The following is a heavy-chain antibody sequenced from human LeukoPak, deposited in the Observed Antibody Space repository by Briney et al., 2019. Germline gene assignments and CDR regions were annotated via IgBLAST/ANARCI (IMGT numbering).Heavy chain of an antibody. CDR2: LYTTGTT. J-gene: IGHJ3*02. CDR1: GASITSCY. D-gene: IGHD1-26*01. Sequence: PSETLSLTCAVSGASITSCYWSWVRQPAGKGLEWIGRLYTTGTTNYNPSLKSRVTMSGDSSKNQLSLTLTSVTTADTAVYYCVRDGANWEEPNDAFDTWGQGTLLTVSS. CDR3: VRDGANWEEPNDAFDT. V-gene: IGHV4-4*07.